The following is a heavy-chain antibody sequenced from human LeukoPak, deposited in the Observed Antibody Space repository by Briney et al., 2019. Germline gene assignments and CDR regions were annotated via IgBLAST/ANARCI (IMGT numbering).Heavy chain of an antibody. D-gene: IGHD3-10*01. CDR2: ISGDGAQT. CDR1: GFTFTGCA. Sequence: GGSLRLSCAASGFTFTGCALSWVRQAPGKGLEWVAGISGDGAQTYYADSVKARFTISRDNSKNTMFLQMDRLRAEDTAVYYCARRVQPNAGPFDSWGQGTLASVS. V-gene: IGHV3-23*01. CDR3: ARRVQPNAGPFDS. J-gene: IGHJ4*02.